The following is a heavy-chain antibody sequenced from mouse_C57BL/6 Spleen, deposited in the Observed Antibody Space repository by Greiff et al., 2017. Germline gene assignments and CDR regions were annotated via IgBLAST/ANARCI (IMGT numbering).Heavy chain of an antibody. CDR1: GYTFTSYW. V-gene: IGHV1-59*01. Sequence: QVQLQQPGAELVRPGTSVKLSCKASGYTFTSYWMHWVKQRPGQGLEWIGVIDPSDSYTNYNQKFKGKATLTVDTSSSTAYMQLSSLTSEDSAVYYCAGTFYGSSWCAYWGQGTLVTVSA. D-gene: IGHD1-1*01. J-gene: IGHJ3*01. CDR2: IDPSDSYT. CDR3: AGTFYGSSWCAY.